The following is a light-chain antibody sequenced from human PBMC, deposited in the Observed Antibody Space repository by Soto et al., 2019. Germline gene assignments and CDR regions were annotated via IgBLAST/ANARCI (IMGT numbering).Light chain of an antibody. V-gene: IGKV3-11*01. CDR1: QSVSSS. J-gene: IGKJ3*01. CDR2: DAS. CDR3: QQRSNWPPEVT. Sequence: EIVLTQSPDTLSLSPGERATLSCRASQSVSSSLAWYQQKPGQAPRLLIYDASNRATGIPARFRGSGSGTDFTLTISRLEPEDFAVYYCQQRSNWPPEVTFGPGTKVDIK.